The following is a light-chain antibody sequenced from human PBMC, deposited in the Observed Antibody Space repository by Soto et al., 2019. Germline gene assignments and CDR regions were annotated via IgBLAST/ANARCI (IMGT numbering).Light chain of an antibody. Sequence: DMQMSQSPSTLSGSVGERVTITCRASENIGAWLAWYQQKPGKAPKLLIYKASSLKSGVPSRFSGSGSGTEFTLTISSLQPDDFATYYCQHYNSYSEAFGQGTKVDIK. CDR2: KAS. J-gene: IGKJ1*01. V-gene: IGKV1-5*03. CDR1: ENIGAW. CDR3: QHYNSYSEA.